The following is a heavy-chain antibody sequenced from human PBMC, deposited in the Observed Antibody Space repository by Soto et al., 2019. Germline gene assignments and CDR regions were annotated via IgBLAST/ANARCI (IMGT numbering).Heavy chain of an antibody. J-gene: IGHJ5*02. CDR1: GGSISSISYF. D-gene: IGHD2-21*02. V-gene: IGHV4-39*01. CDR2: IYYSGST. Sequence: SETLSLTCSVSGGSISSISYFWGWIRQPPGKGLEWIGSIYYSGSTYYNPSLKSRVTVSVDTSKNQFSLKLSSVTAADTAVYYCARHPSDFWFDPWGQGTLVTVS. CDR3: ARHPSDFWFDP.